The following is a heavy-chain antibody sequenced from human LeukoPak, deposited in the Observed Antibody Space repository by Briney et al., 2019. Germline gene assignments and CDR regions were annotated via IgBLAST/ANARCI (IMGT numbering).Heavy chain of an antibody. CDR1: GFTFSSYA. V-gene: IGHV3-23*01. D-gene: IGHD3-22*01. Sequence: GGSLRLSCAASGFTFSSYAMSWVRQAPGKGLEWVSAISGSGGSTYYADSVKGRFTISRDNSKSTLYLQMNSLRAEDTAVYYCAKEPHYDSSGYYFDYWGQGTLVTVSS. J-gene: IGHJ4*02. CDR3: AKEPHYDSSGYYFDY. CDR2: ISGSGGST.